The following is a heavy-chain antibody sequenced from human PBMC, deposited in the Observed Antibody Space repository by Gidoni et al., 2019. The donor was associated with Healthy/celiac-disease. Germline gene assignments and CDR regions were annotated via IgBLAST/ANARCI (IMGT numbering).Heavy chain of an antibody. CDR1: GGSFSGYY. Sequence: VQLQQWGAGLLKPSETLSLTCAVYGGSFSGYYWSWIRQPPGKGLEWIGEINHSGSTNYNPSLKSRVTISVDTSKNQFSLKLSSVTAADTAVYYCARGLTVVRGVALRINYYYYYMDVWGKGTTVTVSS. CDR2: INHSGST. D-gene: IGHD3-10*01. CDR3: ARGLTVVRGVALRINYYYYYMDV. J-gene: IGHJ6*03. V-gene: IGHV4-34*01.